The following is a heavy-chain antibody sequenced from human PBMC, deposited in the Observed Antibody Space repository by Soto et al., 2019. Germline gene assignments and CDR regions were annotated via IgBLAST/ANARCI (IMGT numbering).Heavy chain of an antibody. CDR3: AHSTYIAVAGYFDS. CDR2: IYWDDDK. CDR1: GFSLSASGVG. D-gene: IGHD6-19*01. V-gene: IGHV2-5*02. Sequence: QITLKESGPTLIKPTQTLTLTCSFSGFSLSASGVGVGWSRQSPGKALEWLALIYWDDDKRYNASLKSRLTNSKDTSKNQVVLTMTNMDPVDTATYYCAHSTYIAVAGYFDSWGQGILVTVSS. J-gene: IGHJ4*02.